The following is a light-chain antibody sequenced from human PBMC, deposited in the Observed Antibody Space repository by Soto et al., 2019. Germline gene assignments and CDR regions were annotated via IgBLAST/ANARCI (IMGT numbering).Light chain of an antibody. CDR1: SSDIGAYDY. CDR2: RVI. J-gene: IGLJ3*02. Sequence: QSALTQPASLSGSPGQSITISCTGTSSDIGAYDYVSWFQQHPGKAPKLMIYRVINRPSGVSDRFSGSKSGNSASLSISGLQPEDEASYFCGSYTSATTWVFGGGTKLTVL. CDR3: GSYTSATTWV. V-gene: IGLV2-14*03.